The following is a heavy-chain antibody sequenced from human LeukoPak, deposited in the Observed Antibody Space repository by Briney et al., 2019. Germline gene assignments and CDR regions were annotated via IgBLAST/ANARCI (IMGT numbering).Heavy chain of an antibody. J-gene: IGHJ4*02. CDR2: IHYSGGT. Sequence: ASETLSLTRTVSGDSISSYYWSWIRQPPGKGLEWIGYIHYSGGTTYNPSLKSRVTISVDRSKNQFSLKLSSVTAADTAVYYCARERRGYSQVDYWGQGTLVTVSS. V-gene: IGHV4-59*01. CDR3: ARERRGYSQVDY. D-gene: IGHD5-18*01. CDR1: GDSISSYY.